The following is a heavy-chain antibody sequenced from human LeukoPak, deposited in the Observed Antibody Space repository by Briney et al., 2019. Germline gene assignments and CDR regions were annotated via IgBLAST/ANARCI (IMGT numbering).Heavy chain of an antibody. Sequence: GGSLRLSCAASGFTFSSYAMHWVRQAPGKGLEWVAVISYDGSNKYYADSAKGRFTISRDNSKNTLYMQMNSLRAEDTAVYYCARYYGSGSYTSGYYFDYWGQGTLVTVSS. CDR3: ARYYGSGSYTSGYYFDY. J-gene: IGHJ4*02. CDR2: ISYDGSNK. CDR1: GFTFSSYA. D-gene: IGHD3-10*01. V-gene: IGHV3-30-3*01.